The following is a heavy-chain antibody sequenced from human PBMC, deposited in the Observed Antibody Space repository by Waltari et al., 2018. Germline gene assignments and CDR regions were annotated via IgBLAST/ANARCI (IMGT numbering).Heavy chain of an antibody. D-gene: IGHD3-3*01. J-gene: IGHJ3*02. Sequence: QVHLQESGPGLAKPSQTLSLTCSVSGASINSGDHYWSWIRQPPGKGLEWIGYISYSGTTYYTPSLKSRVSISLDTAKNDFSLEVRSVTAADTAMYYCARVDTIFGVVPHADAFDIWGQGTMVTVAS. CDR1: GASINSGDHY. V-gene: IGHV4-30-4*08. CDR3: ARVDTIFGVVPHADAFDI. CDR2: ISYSGTT.